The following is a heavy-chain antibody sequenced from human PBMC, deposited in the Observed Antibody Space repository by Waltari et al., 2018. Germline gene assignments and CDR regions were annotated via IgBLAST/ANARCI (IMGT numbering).Heavy chain of an antibody. J-gene: IGHJ4*02. Sequence: EVQLVQSGAEVNTPGESLKIFCTGSGYSFPSYWIGWVCQIPGKGLEWMGIIYPGDSDTRYSPSFQGQVTISADKSISTAYLQWSSLKASDTAMYYCARPEGYYGSGSFDYWGQGTLVTVSS. D-gene: IGHD3-10*01. CDR3: ARPEGYYGSGSFDY. CDR2: IYPGDSDT. V-gene: IGHV5-51*01. CDR1: GYSFPSYW.